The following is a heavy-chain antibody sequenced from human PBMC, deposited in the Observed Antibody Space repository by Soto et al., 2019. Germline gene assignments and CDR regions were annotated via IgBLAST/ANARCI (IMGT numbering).Heavy chain of an antibody. Sequence: QVQLVQSGAEVKKPGASVKVSCKASGYTFTSYVMHWVRQAPGQRLEGMGWINAGNGNTKYSQNFQGRVTITRDTSASTAYMELSSLRSADTAVYYCARDRGARAFDIWGQGTMVTVSS. CDR3: ARDRGARAFDI. CDR2: INAGNGNT. J-gene: IGHJ3*02. D-gene: IGHD3-10*01. CDR1: GYTFTSYV. V-gene: IGHV1-3*01.